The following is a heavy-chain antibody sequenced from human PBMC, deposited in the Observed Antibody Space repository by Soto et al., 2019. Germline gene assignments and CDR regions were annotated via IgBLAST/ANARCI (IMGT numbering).Heavy chain of an antibody. CDR1: GDTFTFYS. D-gene: IGHD3-10*01. CDR3: ASSYGSGYRAFDY. Sequence: QVQLVQSGAEVKKPGSSVRVSCKASGDTFTFYSINWVRQAPGLGLEWMGRINPILSMSNYAQRFQGRVTMTADKYTNTAYMELSSLRSEDTAMYYCASSYGSGYRAFDYWGQGALVTVSS. V-gene: IGHV1-69*02. CDR2: INPILSMS. J-gene: IGHJ4*02.